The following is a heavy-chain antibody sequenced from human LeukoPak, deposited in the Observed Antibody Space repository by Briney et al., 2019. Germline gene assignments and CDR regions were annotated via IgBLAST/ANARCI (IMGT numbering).Heavy chain of an antibody. CDR1: GFTFSRYT. CDR2: ISTSGSAM. V-gene: IGHV3-48*02. CDR3: ARSGSYRFDY. J-gene: IGHJ4*02. Sequence: GGSLRLSCAASGFTFSRYTMNWVRQAPGKGLEWVSHISTSGSAMYYADSVKGRFTISRDNAKDSLYLQMNSLRDEDTAVYYCARSGSYRFDYWGQGTLVTVSS. D-gene: IGHD1-26*01.